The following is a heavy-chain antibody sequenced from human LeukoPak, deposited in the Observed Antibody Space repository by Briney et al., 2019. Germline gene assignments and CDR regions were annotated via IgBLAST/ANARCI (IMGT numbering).Heavy chain of an antibody. J-gene: IGHJ4*02. V-gene: IGHV4-59*12. D-gene: IGHD5-18*01. CDR1: GGPISSYY. CDR2: IYYSGST. CDR3: ARESGYSYGLAKTDY. Sequence: SETLSLTCTVSGGPISSYYWSWIRQPPGKGLEWIGYIYYSGSTNYNPSLKSRVTISVDTSKNQFSLKLSSVTAADTAVYYCARESGYSYGLAKTDYWGQGTLVTVSS.